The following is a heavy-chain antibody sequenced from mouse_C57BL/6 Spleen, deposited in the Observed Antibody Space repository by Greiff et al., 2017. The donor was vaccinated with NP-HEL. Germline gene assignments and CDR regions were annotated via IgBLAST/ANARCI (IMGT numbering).Heavy chain of an antibody. CDR2: IDPEDGET. V-gene: IGHV14-2*01. J-gene: IGHJ1*03. CDR3: AREEDYDYDVRYFDV. D-gene: IGHD2-4*01. CDR1: GFNFNAYY. Sequence: VQLQQSGAELVQPGASVKLSCTASGFNFNAYYLPWVKPRTEQVLEWIGRIDPEDGETKYAPQFQGKATITADTSSNTAYLQLSSLTSEDTAVYYCAREEDYDYDVRYFDVWGTGTTVTVSS.